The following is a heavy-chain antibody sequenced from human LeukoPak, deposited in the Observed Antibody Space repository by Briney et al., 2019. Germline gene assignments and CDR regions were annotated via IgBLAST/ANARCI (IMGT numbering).Heavy chain of an antibody. V-gene: IGHV3-23*01. CDR2: LGRTGEYK. CDR1: GFTFSGYS. D-gene: IGHD2-8*01. Sequence: GGSLRLSCAASGFTFSGYSMSWIRQAPGKVLEWVAGLGRTGEYKYYADSVKGRFTISRDNSKDTVSLQMNSLRAEDSAIYHCVKDRPCDTCMPMDAWGQGTTVTVSS. CDR3: VKDRPCDTCMPMDA. J-gene: IGHJ6*02.